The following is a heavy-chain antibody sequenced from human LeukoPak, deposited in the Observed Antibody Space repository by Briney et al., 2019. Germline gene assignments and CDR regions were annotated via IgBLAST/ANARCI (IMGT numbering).Heavy chain of an antibody. J-gene: IGHJ4*02. CDR1: GGSISSYY. D-gene: IGHD3-10*01. Sequence: SETLSLTCTVSGGSISSYYWSWIGQPAGKGLEWIGRIYTSGSTNYNPSLKSRVTMSVDTSNNQFSLRLTSVTAADTAVYYCARGEEHGSGTVHFDYWGQGTLVTVSS. CDR2: IYTSGST. CDR3: ARGEEHGSGTVHFDY. V-gene: IGHV4-4*07.